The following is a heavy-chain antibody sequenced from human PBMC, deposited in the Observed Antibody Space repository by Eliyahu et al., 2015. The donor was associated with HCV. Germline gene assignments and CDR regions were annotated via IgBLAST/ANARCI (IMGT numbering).Heavy chain of an antibody. CDR2: INHSGST. CDR1: GXSFSGYY. J-gene: IGHJ3*02. V-gene: IGHV4-34*01. Sequence: QVQLQQWGAGLLKPSETLSLTCAVXGXSFSGYYXSWXRQPPGKGLEWIGEINHSGSTNYNPSLKSRVTISVDTSKNQFSLKLSSVTAADTAVYYCARARYRSRIAVAGSGRAFDIWGQGTMVTVSS. D-gene: IGHD6-19*01. CDR3: ARARYRSRIAVAGSGRAFDI.